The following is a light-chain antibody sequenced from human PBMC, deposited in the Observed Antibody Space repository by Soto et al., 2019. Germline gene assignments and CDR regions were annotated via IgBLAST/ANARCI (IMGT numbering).Light chain of an antibody. CDR1: SSDVGGYNY. J-gene: IGLJ1*01. CDR3: SSYTSTSTRV. V-gene: IGLV2-14*01. Sequence: QSVLTQAAFGSGSPGQSITISCTGTSSDVGGYNYVSWYQHPPGKAPKLMISEVSNRPSGVSNRFSGSKSGNTASLTISGLQAEDEADYYCSSYTSTSTRVFGTGTKVTVL. CDR2: EVS.